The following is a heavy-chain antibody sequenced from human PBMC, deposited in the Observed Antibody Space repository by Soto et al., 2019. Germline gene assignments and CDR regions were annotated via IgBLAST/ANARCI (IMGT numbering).Heavy chain of an antibody. CDR3: ASGGQYCSGGSCYELDY. D-gene: IGHD2-15*01. CDR2: INPNSGGT. Sequence: ASVKVSCKASGYTFTGYYMHWVRQAPGQGLEWMGWINPNSGGTNYAQKFQGRVTMTRDTSISTAYMELSRLRSDDTAVYYCASGGQYCSGGSCYELDYWGQGTLVTVSS. J-gene: IGHJ4*02. CDR1: GYTFTGYY. V-gene: IGHV1-2*02.